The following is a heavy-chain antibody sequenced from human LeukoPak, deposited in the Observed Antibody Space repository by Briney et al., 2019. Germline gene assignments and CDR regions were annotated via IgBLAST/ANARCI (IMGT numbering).Heavy chain of an antibody. CDR2: IYYSGST. J-gene: IGHJ4*02. CDR1: GGSISSSSYY. D-gene: IGHD6-19*01. V-gene: IGHV4-39*01. Sequence: SETLSLTCTVSGGSISSSSYYWGWIRQPPGKGLEWIGSIYYSGSTYYNPPLKSRVTISVDTSKNQFSLKLSSVTAADTAVYYCASTGYSSARGKGIFDYWGQGTLVTVFS. CDR3: ASTGYSSARGKGIFDY.